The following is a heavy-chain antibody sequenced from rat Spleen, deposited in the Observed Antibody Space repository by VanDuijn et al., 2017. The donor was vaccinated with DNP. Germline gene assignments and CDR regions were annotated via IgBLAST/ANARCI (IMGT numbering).Heavy chain of an antibody. J-gene: IGHJ4*01. V-gene: IGHV5-27*01. CDR3: TTGAGSP. Sequence: EVQLVESGGGFVQPGRSLKLSCAASGFTFSNYGMAWVRQAPTKGLEWVASITNSGGSIYYRDSLKGRITISRDNAKSNLYLQMDSLRSEDTATYYCTTGAGSPWGQGTSVTVSS. CDR1: GFTFSNYG. CDR2: ITNSGGSI. D-gene: IGHD1-4*01.